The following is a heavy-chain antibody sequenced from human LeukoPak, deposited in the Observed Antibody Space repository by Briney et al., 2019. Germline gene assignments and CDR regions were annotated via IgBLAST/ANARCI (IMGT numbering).Heavy chain of an antibody. CDR1: GGSISSYS. CDR2: IYTSGST. Sequence: SESLSLTCTVSGGSISSYSWSWIRQPAGKGLEWVGRIYTSGSTNYNPSLKSRVTMSIDTSKHQFSLKLSSVTAADMVVYYCERDYLAVADHSVQGTQATVSS. V-gene: IGHV4-4*07. J-gene: IGHJ4*02. CDR3: ERDYLAVADH. D-gene: IGHD6-13*01.